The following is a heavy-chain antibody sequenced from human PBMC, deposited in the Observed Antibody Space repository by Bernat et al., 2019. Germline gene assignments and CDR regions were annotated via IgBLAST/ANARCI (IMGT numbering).Heavy chain of an antibody. CDR2: IWYDGSNK. V-gene: IGHV3-33*01. J-gene: IGHJ4*02. CDR3: AREDGYNLSSFDY. Sequence: QVQLVESGGGVVQPGRSLRLSCAASGFTFSSYGMHWVRQAPGKGLGWVAVIWYDGSNKYYADSVKGRFTISRDNSKNTLYLQMNSLRAEDTAVYYCAREDGYNLSSFDYWGQGTLVTVSS. CDR1: GFTFSSYG. D-gene: IGHD5-24*01.